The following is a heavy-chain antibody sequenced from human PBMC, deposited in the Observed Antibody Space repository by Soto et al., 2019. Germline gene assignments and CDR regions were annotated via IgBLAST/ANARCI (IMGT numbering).Heavy chain of an antibody. CDR1: GFSLSTSGAA. CDR3: AHRATMTIFGLMIDNATGFDP. D-gene: IGHD3-3*01. V-gene: IGHV2-5*02. J-gene: IGHJ5*02. Sequence: QINLIESGPTLXKPTQTLTVTCTFSGFSLSTSGAAVGWVRKPPGRALEWLALIYWDGDKRYNASLGNRLTITKDTTMNQVVLTLTNCDPADTATYYCAHRATMTIFGLMIDNATGFDPWGQGTRVIFSA. CDR2: IYWDGDK.